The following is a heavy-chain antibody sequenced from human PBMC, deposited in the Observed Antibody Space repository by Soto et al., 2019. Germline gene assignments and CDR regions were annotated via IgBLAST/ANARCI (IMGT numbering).Heavy chain of an antibody. D-gene: IGHD6-13*01. J-gene: IGHJ4*02. CDR1: GGTFSSYA. CDR2: IIPIFGTA. CDR3: ASSGYSSSWDLFDY. V-gene: IGHV1-69*13. Sequence: SVKVSCKASGGTFSSYAISWVRQAPGQGLEWMGGIIPIFGTANYAQKFQGRVTITADESTSTAYMELSSLRSEDTAVYYCASSGYSSSWDLFDYWGQGTLVTVSS.